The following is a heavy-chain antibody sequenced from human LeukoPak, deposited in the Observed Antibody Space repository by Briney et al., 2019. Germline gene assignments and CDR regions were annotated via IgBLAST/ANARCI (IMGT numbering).Heavy chain of an antibody. CDR3: ARPHYDSSGYAFDI. CDR1: GGSISSYY. V-gene: IGHV4-59*01. Sequence: SETLSLTCTVSGGSISSYYWSWIRQPPGKGLEWVGYIYYSGSTNYNPSLKSRVTISVDTSKNQFSLKLSSVTAADTAVYYCARPHYDSSGYAFDIWGQGTMVTVSS. D-gene: IGHD3-22*01. J-gene: IGHJ3*02. CDR2: IYYSGST.